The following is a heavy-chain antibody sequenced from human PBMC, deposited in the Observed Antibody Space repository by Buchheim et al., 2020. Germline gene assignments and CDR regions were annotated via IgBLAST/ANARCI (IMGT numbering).Heavy chain of an antibody. CDR3: ARDQYGDSFLNWFDP. CDR2: ISSSSSTI. J-gene: IGHJ5*02. CDR1: GFTFSSYS. Sequence: EVQLVESGGGLVQPGGSLRLSCAASGFTFSSYSMNWVRQAPGKGLEWVSYISSSSSTIYYADSVKGRFTISRDNAKQSLYPQMNSLRAEDTAVYYCARDQYGDSFLNWFDPWGQGTL. D-gene: IGHD4-17*01. V-gene: IGHV3-48*04.